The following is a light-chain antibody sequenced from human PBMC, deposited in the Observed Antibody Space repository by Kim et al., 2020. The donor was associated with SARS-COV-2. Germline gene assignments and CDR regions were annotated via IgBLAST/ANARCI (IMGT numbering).Light chain of an antibody. Sequence: ASVGARVTITFRASQTLTRWLAWYRHRLGKAPELLIFGASILQSGVPSRFSGSGSGTEFTLTINGLQPDDFATYYCQQYMLYPLTFGGGTKVEIK. CDR3: QQYMLYPLT. CDR1: QTLTRW. V-gene: IGKV1-5*01. CDR2: GAS. J-gene: IGKJ4*01.